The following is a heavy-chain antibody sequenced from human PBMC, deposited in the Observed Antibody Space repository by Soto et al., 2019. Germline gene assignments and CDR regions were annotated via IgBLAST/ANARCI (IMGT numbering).Heavy chain of an antibody. CDR2: ISYDGSEK. CDR1: GFTFRNYA. Sequence: QVQLVESGGGVVQSGKSLRLSCAASGFTFRNYAMHWVRQAPGKGLEWVAVISYDGSEKFYAASVEGRFAISRDKSGNTVYLQMNSLRVEDTAVYYCARAHYDLSSGTRDYFDYWGQGALVTVSS. V-gene: IGHV3-30*03. CDR3: ARAHYDLSSGTRDYFDY. J-gene: IGHJ4*02. D-gene: IGHD3-3*01.